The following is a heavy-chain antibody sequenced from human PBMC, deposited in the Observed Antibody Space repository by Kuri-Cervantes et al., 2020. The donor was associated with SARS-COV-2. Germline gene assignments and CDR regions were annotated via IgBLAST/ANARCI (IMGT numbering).Heavy chain of an antibody. CDR3: ARPHCSSTSCYKGSIGWFDP. D-gene: IGHD2-2*01. V-gene: IGHV4-61*02. CDR1: GGSISSGSYY. Sequence: LRLSCTVSGGSISSGSYYWSWIRQPAGKGLEWIGRIYTSGSTNYNPSLKSRVTISVDTSKNQFSLKLSSVTAADTAVYYCARPHCSSTSCYKGSIGWFDPWGQGTLVTVSS. J-gene: IGHJ5*02. CDR2: IYTSGST.